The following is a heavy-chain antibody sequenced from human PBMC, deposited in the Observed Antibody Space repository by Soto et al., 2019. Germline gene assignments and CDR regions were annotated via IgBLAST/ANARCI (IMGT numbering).Heavy chain of an antibody. J-gene: IGHJ4*02. CDR2: IYYSGST. D-gene: IGHD3-9*01. CDR1: GGSISSSGYY. V-gene: IGHV4-39*01. Sequence: SETLSLTCTVSGGSISSSGYYWGWIRQPPGKGLEWIGTIYYSGSTYYNPSLKSRVTISVDTSKNQFSLRLISVTAEDTAVYYCATQQYDILTGYYGDYWGQGTLVTVSS. CDR3: ATQQYDILTGYYGDY.